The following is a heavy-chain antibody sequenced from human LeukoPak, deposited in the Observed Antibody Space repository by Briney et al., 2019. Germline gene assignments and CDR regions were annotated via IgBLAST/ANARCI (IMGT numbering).Heavy chain of an antibody. CDR3: AKAARDYYDSTGSLLAYFDY. CDR1: GFTFSTYN. D-gene: IGHD3-22*01. V-gene: IGHV3-7*03. J-gene: IGHJ4*02. Sequence: GGSLRLSCGACGFTFSTYNMNWVRQAPGKGLEWVADIKQDGSEKYYVDSVKGRFTISRDNSKNTLYLQMNSLRAEDTAVYYCAKAARDYYDSTGSLLAYFDYWGQGTLVTVSS. CDR2: IKQDGSEK.